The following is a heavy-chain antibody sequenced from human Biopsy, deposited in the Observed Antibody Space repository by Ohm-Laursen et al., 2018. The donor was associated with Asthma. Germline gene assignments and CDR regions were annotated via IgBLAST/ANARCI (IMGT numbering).Heavy chain of an antibody. CDR1: GGAIRTSGYY. J-gene: IGHJ4*02. CDR3: ARHQEAASYHYDGSIAY. Sequence: PGTLSLTCRVSGGAIRTSGYYWGWIRQPPGKGLEWIGSMYYSGSAYYNPSLESRVTISVDTSKNQFSLKLSSMTAADTAVYFCARHQEAASYHYDGSIAYWGQGIPVTVSS. V-gene: IGHV4-39*01. D-gene: IGHD3-22*01. CDR2: MYYSGSA.